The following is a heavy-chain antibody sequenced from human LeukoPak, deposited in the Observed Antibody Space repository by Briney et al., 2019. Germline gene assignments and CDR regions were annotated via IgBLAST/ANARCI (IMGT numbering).Heavy chain of an antibody. J-gene: IGHJ4*02. CDR3: ARDRLAYYDSSGYAFDY. Sequence: PSETLSLTCTVSGGSMTNSTYYWGWIRQPPGKGLEWIGSIYYSGSTYYNPSLKSRVTISVDTSKNQFSLKLNSVTAADTAVYYCARDRLAYYDSSGYAFDYWGQGTLVTVSS. V-gene: IGHV4-39*07. CDR1: GGSMTNSTYY. CDR2: IYYSGST. D-gene: IGHD3-22*01.